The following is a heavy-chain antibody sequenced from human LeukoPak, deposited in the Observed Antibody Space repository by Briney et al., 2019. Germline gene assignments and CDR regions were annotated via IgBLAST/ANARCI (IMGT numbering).Heavy chain of an antibody. CDR3: ARMTTGHDF. Sequence: SETLSLTCAVSGTSFSSYYWSWIRQPPGKGLEWIGEVNHSGYTNDNPPLKSRVTISVDTSKNQFSLRLRSVTAADTAVYFCARMTTGHDFWGQGTLVTVSS. CDR1: GTSFSSYY. J-gene: IGHJ4*02. V-gene: IGHV4-34*01. D-gene: IGHD4-17*01. CDR2: VNHSGYT.